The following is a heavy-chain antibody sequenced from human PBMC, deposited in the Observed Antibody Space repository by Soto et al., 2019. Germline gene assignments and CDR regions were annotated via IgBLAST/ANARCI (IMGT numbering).Heavy chain of an antibody. CDR3: ARGPFCGGDCYAYFDY. V-gene: IGHV1-69*01. J-gene: IGHJ4*02. Sequence: QVQLVQSGAEVKKPGSSVKVSCKASGGTFSSYAISWVRQAPGQGLEWMGGIIPIFGTSNYAQKFQGRVTITADESTSTAYMELSSLRSEDTAVYYCARGPFCGGDCYAYFDYWGQGTLVTVSS. D-gene: IGHD2-21*02. CDR2: IIPIFGTS. CDR1: GGTFSSYA.